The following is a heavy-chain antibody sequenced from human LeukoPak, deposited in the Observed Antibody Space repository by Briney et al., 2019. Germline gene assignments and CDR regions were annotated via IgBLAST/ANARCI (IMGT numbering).Heavy chain of an antibody. D-gene: IGHD4-17*01. J-gene: IGHJ4*02. V-gene: IGHV3-49*03. CDR2: IRSKAFGGTP. CDR3: TRNTVTVHFDY. CDR1: GFTFDDYA. Sequence: PGRSLRLSCSASGFTFDDYAVSWFRQAPGKGLEWVGFIRSKAFGGTPEYAASVRGRFTISRDDSKSIAYLQMNSLKTEYTAVYYCTRNTVTVHFDYWSQGTLVTVSS.